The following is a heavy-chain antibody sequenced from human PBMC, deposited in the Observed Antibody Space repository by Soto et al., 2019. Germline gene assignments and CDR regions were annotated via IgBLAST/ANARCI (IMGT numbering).Heavy chain of an antibody. V-gene: IGHV4-34*02. CDR3: ARGQRRGGSSGWSL. D-gene: IGHD6-19*01. CDR1: GGPFSGYY. CDR2: INHLGGA. J-gene: IGHJ4*02. Sequence: QVQLQQWGAGQLKPSETLSLTCAVHGESFSGYGGPFSGYYWSWIRQTPGKGLEWIGEINHLGGANSKPSLKSRVTISVDTSKNQFSLNLNSVTAADTAVYYCARGQRRGGSSGWSLWGQGTLVTVSS.